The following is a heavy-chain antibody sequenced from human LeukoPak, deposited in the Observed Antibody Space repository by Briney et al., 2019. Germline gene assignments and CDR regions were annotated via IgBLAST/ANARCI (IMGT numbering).Heavy chain of an antibody. CDR2: INHSGST. J-gene: IGHJ4*02. D-gene: IGHD6-13*01. V-gene: IGHV4-34*01. CDR3: ARARAAGLFDY. Sequence: PSETLSLTCAVYGGSFSGYYWSWIRQPPGKGLEWIGEINHSGSTNYNPSLKSRVTISVDTSKNQFSLKLSSVTAADTAVYYCARARAAGLFDYWGQGTLVTVSS. CDR1: GGSFSGYY.